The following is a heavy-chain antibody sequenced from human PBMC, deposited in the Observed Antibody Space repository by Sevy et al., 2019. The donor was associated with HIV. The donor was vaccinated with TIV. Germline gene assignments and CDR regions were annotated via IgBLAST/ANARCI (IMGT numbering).Heavy chain of an antibody. CDR2: ISGSGGST. V-gene: IGHV3-23*01. CDR3: ATSPRGWYHGDY. Sequence: GGCLRLSCAASGFTFSSYAMSWVRQAPGKGLEWVSAISGSGGSTYYADSVKGRFTISRDNSKNTLYLQMNSLRSEDTAVYYCATSPRGWYHGDYWGQGTMVTVSS. CDR1: GFTFSSYA. D-gene: IGHD6-19*01. J-gene: IGHJ4*02.